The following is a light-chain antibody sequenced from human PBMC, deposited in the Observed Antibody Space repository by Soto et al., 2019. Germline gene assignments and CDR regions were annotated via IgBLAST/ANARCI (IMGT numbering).Light chain of an antibody. CDR3: QQYNNWPYT. J-gene: IGKJ2*01. CDR1: QSVGRN. CDR2: GTS. V-gene: IGKV3-15*01. Sequence: EIVMTQSPVALSVSPGERAALSCRASQSVGRNFAWYQQRPGQAPRVLIYGTSTRATGVPARFSGSGSGTGFTLTIRRLPAEEFAVYYCQQYNNWPYTFGQGTRLEIK.